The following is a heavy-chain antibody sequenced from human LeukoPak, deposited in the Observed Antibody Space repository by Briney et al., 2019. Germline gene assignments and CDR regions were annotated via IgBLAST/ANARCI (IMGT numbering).Heavy chain of an antibody. Sequence: PSETLSLTCAVYGGSFSGYYWSWVRQAPGKGLEWISYISSSSRVIYYADSVKGRLTISRDNAKNSLYLQMNSLRAEDTAVYYCARIRWGSGYAQLDYWGQGTLVTVSS. CDR2: ISSSSRVI. J-gene: IGHJ4*02. CDR3: ARIRWGSGYAQLDY. V-gene: IGHV3-48*01. CDR1: GGSFSGYY. D-gene: IGHD3-22*01.